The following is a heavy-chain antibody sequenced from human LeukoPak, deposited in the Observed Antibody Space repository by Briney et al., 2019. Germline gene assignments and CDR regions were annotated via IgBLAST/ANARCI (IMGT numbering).Heavy chain of an antibody. J-gene: IGHJ4*02. Sequence: KPSETLSLTCTVSGGSISSGGYYWSWIRQHPGKGLEWIGYIYYSGSTYYNPSLKGRVTISVDTSKNQFSLKLSSVTAADTAVYYCARRGAIAARLRYFDYWGQGTLVTVSS. CDR2: IYYSGST. CDR1: GGSISSGGYY. D-gene: IGHD6-6*01. CDR3: ARRGAIAARLRYFDY. V-gene: IGHV4-31*03.